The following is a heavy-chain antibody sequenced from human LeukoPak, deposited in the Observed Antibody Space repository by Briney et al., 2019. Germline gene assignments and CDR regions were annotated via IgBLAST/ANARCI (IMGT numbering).Heavy chain of an antibody. CDR3: ASGSYTTDAFDI. D-gene: IGHD1-26*01. CDR1: GYTFTSYG. V-gene: IGHV1-18*01. Sequence: ASVKVSCKASGYTFTSYGISWVRQAPGQGLEWMGWISAYNGNTNYAQKPQGRVTMTTDTSTSTAYMELRSLRSDDTAVYYCASGSYTTDAFDIWGQGTMVTVSS. J-gene: IGHJ3*02. CDR2: ISAYNGNT.